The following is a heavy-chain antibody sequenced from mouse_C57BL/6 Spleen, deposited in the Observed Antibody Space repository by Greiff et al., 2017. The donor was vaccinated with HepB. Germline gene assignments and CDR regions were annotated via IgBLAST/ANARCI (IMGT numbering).Heavy chain of an antibody. J-gene: IGHJ4*01. CDR1: GFSLTSYA. CDR2: IWTGGGT. V-gene: IGHV2-9-1*01. CDR3: ARTTVVATRAMDY. D-gene: IGHD1-1*01. Sequence: VQRVESGPGLVAPSQSLSITCTVSGFSLTSYAISWVRQPPGKGLEWLGVIWTGGGTNYNSALKSRLSISKDNSKSQVFLKMNSLQTDDTARYYCARTTVVATRAMDYWGQGTSVTVSS.